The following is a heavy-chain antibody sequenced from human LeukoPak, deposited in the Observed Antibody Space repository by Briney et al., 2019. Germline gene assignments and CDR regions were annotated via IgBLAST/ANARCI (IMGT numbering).Heavy chain of an antibody. J-gene: IGHJ4*02. D-gene: IGHD3-22*01. CDR3: AKTNGYYDY. V-gene: IGHV3-23*01. CDR1: GFTFSNNG. CDR2: ISGGGDTT. Sequence: PEGSLRLSRAASGFTFSNNGMSCVRQSPGRGLEWVSGISGGGDTTYYAESVKGRFTISRDNSKNTLFLQMNSLTAEDTAVYYCAKTNGYYDYWGQGTLVAVSS.